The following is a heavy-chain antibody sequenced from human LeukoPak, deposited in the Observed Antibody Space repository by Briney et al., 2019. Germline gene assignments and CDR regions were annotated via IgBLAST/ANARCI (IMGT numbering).Heavy chain of an antibody. Sequence: PGGSLRLSCAASGFTFSSYWMHWVRQAPGKGLEWVSYISSSSSTIYYADSVKGRFTISRDNAKNSLYLQMNSLRAEDTAVYYCARDLCSSTSCPPRYWGQGTLVTVSS. CDR2: ISSSSSTI. J-gene: IGHJ4*02. D-gene: IGHD2-2*01. V-gene: IGHV3-48*04. CDR3: ARDLCSSTSCPPRY. CDR1: GFTFSSYW.